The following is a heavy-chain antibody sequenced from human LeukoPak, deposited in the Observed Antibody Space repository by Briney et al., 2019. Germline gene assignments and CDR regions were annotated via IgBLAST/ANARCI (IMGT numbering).Heavy chain of an antibody. V-gene: IGHV3-30*02. CDR3: AKDLNPYYDSSGKEFDP. CDR1: GFTFSSCG. J-gene: IGHJ5*02. CDR2: IPYDGNNK. Sequence: GGSLRLSCAASGFTFSSCGMHWVRQAPGKGLEWVAFIPYDGNNKYYADSVKGRFTISRDNSKNTLCLQMNSLRAAETAVYYCAKDLNPYYDSSGKEFDPWGQGTLVTVSS. D-gene: IGHD3-22*01.